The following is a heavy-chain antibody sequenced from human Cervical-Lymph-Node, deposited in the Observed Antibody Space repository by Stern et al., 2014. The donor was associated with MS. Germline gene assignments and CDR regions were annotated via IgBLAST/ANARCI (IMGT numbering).Heavy chain of an antibody. CDR2: IWYDGSKT. Sequence: QVQLVESGGGVVQPGRSLRLSCAASGFTFSSYGMHWVRQTPGKGLEWVAVIWYDGSKTYFADSVKGRFTISRDNSKDSLYLQMNSLRAEDTAVYYCARDHYTGFDPYFFDYWGQGTLVTVSS. J-gene: IGHJ4*02. D-gene: IGHD5-12*01. CDR3: ARDHYTGFDPYFFDY. CDR1: GFTFSSYG. V-gene: IGHV3-33*01.